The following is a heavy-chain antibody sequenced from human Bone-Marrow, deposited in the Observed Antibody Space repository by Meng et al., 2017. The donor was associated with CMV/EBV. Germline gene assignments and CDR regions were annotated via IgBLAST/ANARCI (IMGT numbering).Heavy chain of an antibody. CDR2: IYYSGST. J-gene: IGHJ6*02. V-gene: IGHV4-59*01. Sequence: GSLRLSCTVSGGSISSYYWSWIRQPPGKGLEWIGYIYYSGSTNYNPSLKSRVTISVDTSKYQFSLKLSSVTAADTAVYYCARDYASGWYRGDYYYGMDVWGQGTTVTVSS. CDR3: ARDYASGWYRGDYYYGMDV. D-gene: IGHD6-19*01. CDR1: GGSISSYY.